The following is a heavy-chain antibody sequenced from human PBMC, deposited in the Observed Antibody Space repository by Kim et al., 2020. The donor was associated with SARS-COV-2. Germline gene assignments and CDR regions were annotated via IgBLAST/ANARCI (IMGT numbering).Heavy chain of an antibody. V-gene: IGHV3-23*01. CDR3: AKGQGLGLGELSLYLDY. CDR2: ISGSGGST. D-gene: IGHD3-16*02. CDR1: GFTFSSYA. J-gene: IGHJ4*02. Sequence: GGSLRLSCAASGFTFSSYAMSWVRQAPGKGLEWVSGISGSGGSTYYADSVKGRFTISRDNSKNTLYLQMNSLRAEDTAVYYCAKGQGLGLGELSLYLDYWGQGTLVTVSS.